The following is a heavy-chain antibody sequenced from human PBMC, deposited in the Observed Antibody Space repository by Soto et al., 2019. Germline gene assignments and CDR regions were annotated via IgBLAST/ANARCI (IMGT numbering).Heavy chain of an antibody. CDR2: IYYSGST. D-gene: IGHD4-17*01. V-gene: IGHV4-39*01. CDR1: GGSISSSSYY. J-gene: IGHJ4*02. CDR3: ARLGATVTTLDY. Sequence: LSLTCTVSGGSISSSSYYWGWIRQPPGKGLEWIGSIYYSGSTYYNPSLKSRVTISVDTSKNQFSLKLSSVTAADTAVYYCARLGATVTTLDYWGQGTLVTVSS.